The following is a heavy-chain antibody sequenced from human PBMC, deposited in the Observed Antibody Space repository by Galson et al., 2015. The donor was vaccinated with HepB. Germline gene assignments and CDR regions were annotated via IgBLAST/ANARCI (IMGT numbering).Heavy chain of an antibody. CDR3: ARARYSSGWYLSHLYFQH. J-gene: IGHJ1*01. D-gene: IGHD6-19*01. Sequence: SLRLSCAASGFTFDDYGMSWVRQAPGKGLEWVSGINWNGGSTGYADSVKGRFTISRDNAKNSLYLQMNSLRAEDTALYYCARARYSSGWYLSHLYFQHWGQGTLVTVSS. CDR2: INWNGGST. V-gene: IGHV3-20*04. CDR1: GFTFDDYG.